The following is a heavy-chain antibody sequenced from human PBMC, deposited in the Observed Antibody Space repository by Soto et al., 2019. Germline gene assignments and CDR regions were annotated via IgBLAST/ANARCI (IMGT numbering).Heavy chain of an antibody. D-gene: IGHD2-2*01. CDR2: IYTSGST. CDR1: GGSISSYY. Sequence: SETLSLTCTVSGGSISSYYWSWIRQPAGKGLEWIGRIYTSGSTNYNPSLKSRVTMSVDTSKNQFSLKLSSVTAADTAVYYCARDGCSSTSCRGPGANYYYYFGMDVWGQGTTVTVYS. J-gene: IGHJ6*02. V-gene: IGHV4-4*07. CDR3: ARDGCSSTSCRGPGANYYYYFGMDV.